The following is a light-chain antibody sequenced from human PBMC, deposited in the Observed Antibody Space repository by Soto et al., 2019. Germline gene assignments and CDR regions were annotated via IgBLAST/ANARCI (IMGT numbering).Light chain of an antibody. CDR2: GAS. V-gene: IGKV3-20*01. Sequence: IVLTQSQDSLSLSPGERATLFCRASQSVSSSYLAWYQQKPGQAPRLLIYGASSRATGIPDRFSGSGSGTDFTLTISRLEPEDFAVYFCQQYGRTFGQGTKVDI. CDR1: QSVSSSY. CDR3: QQYGRT. J-gene: IGKJ1*01.